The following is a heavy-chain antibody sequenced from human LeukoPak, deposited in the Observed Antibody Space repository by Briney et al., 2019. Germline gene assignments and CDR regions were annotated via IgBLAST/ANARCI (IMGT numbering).Heavy chain of an antibody. D-gene: IGHD3-10*01. J-gene: IGHJ5*02. V-gene: IGHV1-69-2*01. Sequence: ASVKVSCKASGYTFTSYGISWVRQAPGKGLEWMGRVDPEDGETIYAEKFQGRVIITADTSTDTAYMELSSLRSEDTAVYYCATEGTTMVRGVYSWGQGTLVTVSS. CDR3: ATEGTTMVRGVYS. CDR2: VDPEDGET. CDR1: GYTFTSYG.